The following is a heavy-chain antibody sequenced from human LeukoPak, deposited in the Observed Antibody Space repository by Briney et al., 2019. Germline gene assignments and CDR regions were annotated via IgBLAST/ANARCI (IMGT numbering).Heavy chain of an antibody. D-gene: IGHD3-22*01. CDR3: AKDRGPYDSSGYYSRGIDY. J-gene: IGHJ4*02. Sequence: GGTLRLSCAASGFTFSSYGMSWVRQAPGKGLEWVSAISGSGGSTYYADSVKGRFTISRDNSKNTLYLQMNSLRAEDTAVYYCAKDRGPYDSSGYYSRGIDYWGQGTLVTVSS. CDR2: ISGSGGST. V-gene: IGHV3-23*01. CDR1: GFTFSSYG.